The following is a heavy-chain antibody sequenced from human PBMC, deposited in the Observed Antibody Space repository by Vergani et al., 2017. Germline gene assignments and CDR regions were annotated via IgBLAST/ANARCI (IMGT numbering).Heavy chain of an antibody. V-gene: IGHV3-9*02. J-gene: IGHJ5*02. CDR2: IRWNSNSI. Sequence: EVQLEESGGGLVLPGRSLRLSCVASGFTSAGYAMHWVRQAPGKGLEWVSGIRWNSNSIGYADSVKGRFTISRDNAKNSLYLQMNSLRAEDTALYYCAKDLGTSFGGGWFDPWGQGTLVTVSS. D-gene: IGHD3-10*01. CDR3: AKDLGTSFGGGWFDP. CDR1: GFTSAGYA.